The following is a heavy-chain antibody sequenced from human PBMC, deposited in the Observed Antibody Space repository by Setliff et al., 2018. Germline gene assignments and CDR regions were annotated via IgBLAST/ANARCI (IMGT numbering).Heavy chain of an antibody. V-gene: IGHV3-53*01. CDR2: IYSGGYT. CDR3: AREKMATNYYYYYMDV. J-gene: IGHJ6*03. Sequence: PGGSLRLSCAASGFTVSSNYMSWVRQAPGKGLEWVSVIYSGGYTNYADSVKGRFTISRDNSKNTLYLQMNSLRAEDTAVYYCAREKMATNYYYYYMDVWGKGTTVTVSS. CDR1: GFTVSSNY. D-gene: IGHD5-12*01.